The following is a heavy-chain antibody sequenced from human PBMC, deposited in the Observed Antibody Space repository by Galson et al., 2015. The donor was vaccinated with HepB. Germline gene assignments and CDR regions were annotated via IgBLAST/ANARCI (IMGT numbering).Heavy chain of an antibody. V-gene: IGHV1-8*01. D-gene: IGHD6-13*01. CDR2: MNPNSDNT. CDR3: ARVGVGGAAAGTEYNWFDP. Sequence: SVKVSCKASGYTFISYDINWVRQATGQGLEWMGWMNPNSDNTAYAQKFQGRVTMTRNTSISTAYMELSSLRSEDTAVYYCARVGVGGAAAGTEYNWFDPWGQGTLVTVSS. J-gene: IGHJ5*02. CDR1: GYTFISYD.